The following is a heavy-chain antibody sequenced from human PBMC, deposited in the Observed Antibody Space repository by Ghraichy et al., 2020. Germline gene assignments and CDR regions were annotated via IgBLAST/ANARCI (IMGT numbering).Heavy chain of an antibody. CDR3: AKEVGWRRDLLVVPHAIPSLHV. Sequence: GESLNISCAGSGFSFSNYDMNWVRQAPGKGLEWVSRISSSGESTYYGHSVRGRFTISRDNSKNTVFLHMSSLRAEDTAVYYCAKEVGWRRDLLVVPHAIPSLHVWGQGTMVTVSS. CDR2: ISSSGEST. CDR1: GFSFSNYD. J-gene: IGHJ3*01. D-gene: IGHD2-2*01. V-gene: IGHV3-23*01.